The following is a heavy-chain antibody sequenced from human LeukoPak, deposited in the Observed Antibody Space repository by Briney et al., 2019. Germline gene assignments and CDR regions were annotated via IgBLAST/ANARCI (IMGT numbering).Heavy chain of an antibody. Sequence: ASVKVSCRASGYTFTSYHMHWVRQAPGQGLEWMGVISPGGVNTNYAQKFQGRVTMTRDTSTSTVYMELSSLRSEDTAVYYCARGFGSSRGYWGQGTLVTVSS. CDR1: GYTFTSYH. CDR2: ISPGGVNT. D-gene: IGHD6-13*01. V-gene: IGHV1-46*01. J-gene: IGHJ4*02. CDR3: ARGFGSSRGY.